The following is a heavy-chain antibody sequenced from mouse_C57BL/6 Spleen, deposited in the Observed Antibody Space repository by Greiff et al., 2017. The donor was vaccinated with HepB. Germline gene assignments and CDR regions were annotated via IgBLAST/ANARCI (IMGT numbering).Heavy chain of an antibody. CDR2: INPNNGGT. CDR1: GYTFTDYY. V-gene: IGHV1-26*01. J-gene: IGHJ4*01. Sequence: VQLQQSGPELVKPGASVKISCKASGYTFTDYYMNWVKQSHGKSLEWIGDINPNNGGTSYNQKFKGKATLTVDKSSSTAYMELRSLTSEDSAVYYCARRDGSSFAMDYWGQGTSVTVSS. CDR3: ARRDGSSFAMDY. D-gene: IGHD1-1*01.